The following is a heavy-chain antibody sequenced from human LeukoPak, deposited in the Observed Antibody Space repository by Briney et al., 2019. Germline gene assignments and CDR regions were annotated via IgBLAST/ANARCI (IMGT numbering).Heavy chain of an antibody. V-gene: IGHV1-8*01. CDR3: ARGRFGGIVVAYYYYGMDV. J-gene: IGHJ6*02. CDR2: MNPNSGNT. D-gene: IGHD2-15*01. CDR1: GYTFTSYD. Sequence: ASVTVSCTASGYTFTSYDINWVRQAPGQGLEWMGWMNPNSGNTGYAQKFQGRVTMTRNTSISTAYMELSSLRSEDTAVYYCARGRFGGIVVAYYYYGMDVWGQGTTVTVSS.